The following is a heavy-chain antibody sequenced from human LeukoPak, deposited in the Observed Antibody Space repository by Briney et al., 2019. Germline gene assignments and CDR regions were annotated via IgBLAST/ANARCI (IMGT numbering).Heavy chain of an antibody. Sequence: PSETLSLTCTVSGGSISSSSYYWGWIRQPPGKGLEWIGSIYYSGSTYYNPSLKSRVTISVDTSKNQFSLELSSVTAADTAVYYCARESSWSFDYWGQGTLVTVSS. V-gene: IGHV4-39*07. CDR1: GGSISSSSYY. CDR2: IYYSGST. CDR3: ARESSWSFDY. J-gene: IGHJ4*02. D-gene: IGHD6-13*01.